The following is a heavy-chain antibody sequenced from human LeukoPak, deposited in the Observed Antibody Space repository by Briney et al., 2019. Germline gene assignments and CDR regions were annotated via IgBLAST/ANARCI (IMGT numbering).Heavy chain of an antibody. CDR3: ARRSRNGLDAFDI. CDR2: IDPNNGDT. V-gene: IGHV1-2*02. CDR1: AYTFTGCY. Sequence: GASVKVSSKASAYTFTGCYLHWVRQAPGQGPEWMGWIDPNNGDTEYAQKFQGRVTMTRDRSISTAYMELSRLTSDDTAVYYCARRSRNGLDAFDIWGQGTMVTVSS. J-gene: IGHJ3*02. D-gene: IGHD3/OR15-3a*01.